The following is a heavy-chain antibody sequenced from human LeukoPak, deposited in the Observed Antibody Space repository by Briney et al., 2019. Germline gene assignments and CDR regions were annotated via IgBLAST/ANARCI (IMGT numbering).Heavy chain of an antibody. J-gene: IGHJ4*02. CDR2: INHSGST. Sequence: SETLSLTCAVYGGSFSGYYWSWIRQPPGKGLEWIGEINHSGSTNYNPSLKSRVTISVDTSKNQFSLKLSSVTAADTAVYYCARHVDIVATIDYWGQGTLVTVSS. CDR3: ARHVDIVATIDY. CDR1: GGSFSGYY. D-gene: IGHD5-12*01. V-gene: IGHV4-34*01.